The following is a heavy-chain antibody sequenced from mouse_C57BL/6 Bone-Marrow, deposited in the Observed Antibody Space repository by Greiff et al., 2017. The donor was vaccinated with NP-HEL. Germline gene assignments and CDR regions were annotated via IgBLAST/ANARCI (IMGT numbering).Heavy chain of an antibody. D-gene: IGHD2-3*01. V-gene: IGHV1-5*01. J-gene: IGHJ3*01. CDR2: IYPGNSDT. Sequence: EVQLQQSGTVLARPGASVKMSCKTSGYTFTSYWMHWVKQRPGPGLEWIGAIYPGNSDTSYNQKFKGKAKLTAVTSASTAYMELSSLTNEDSAVYYCLYDGYYAWFAYWGQGTLVTVSA. CDR3: LYDGYYAWFAY. CDR1: GYTFTSYW.